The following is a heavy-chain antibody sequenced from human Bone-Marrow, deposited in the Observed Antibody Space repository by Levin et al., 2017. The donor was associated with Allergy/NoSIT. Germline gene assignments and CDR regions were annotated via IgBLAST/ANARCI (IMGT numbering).Heavy chain of an antibody. V-gene: IGHV3-21*01. J-gene: IGHJ4*02. D-gene: IGHD2-2*01. CDR2: ISGTGRHI. CDR3: VKDVGPVSSSFAFDC. CDR1: GFNFASYG. Sequence: LSLTCAASGFNFASYGMNWVRQAPGKGLEWVSSISGTGRHIYLADSLKGRFTISRDNAKNSLSLKMKNLRVEDTAVYYCVKDVGPVSSSFAFDCGGQGALVTVSS.